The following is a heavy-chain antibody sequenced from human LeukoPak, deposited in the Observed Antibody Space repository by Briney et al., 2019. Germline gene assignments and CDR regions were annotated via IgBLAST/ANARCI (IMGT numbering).Heavy chain of an antibody. CDR3: ARVIYYYGSGSAPNDY. CDR2: IKQDGSEK. Sequence: PGGSLRLSCAASGFTFSSYWMSWVRQAPGKGLEWVANIKQDGSEKYYVDSVKGRFTISRDNAKNTLYLQMNSLRAEDTAVYYCARVIYYYGSGSAPNDYWGQGTLVTVSS. J-gene: IGHJ4*02. D-gene: IGHD3-10*01. V-gene: IGHV3-7*01. CDR1: GFTFSSYW.